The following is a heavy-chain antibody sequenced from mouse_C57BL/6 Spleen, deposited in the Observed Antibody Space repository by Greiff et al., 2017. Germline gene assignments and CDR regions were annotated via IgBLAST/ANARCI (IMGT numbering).Heavy chain of an antibody. CDR2: ISSGGDYI. CDR3: TRDRYYGSSFDY. Sequence: EVKLVESGEGLVKPGGSLKLSCAASGFTFSSYAMSWVRQTPEKRLEWVAYISSGGDYIYYADTVKGRFTISRDNARNTLYLQMSSLKSEDTAMYYCTRDRYYGSSFDYWGQGTTLTVSS. J-gene: IGHJ2*01. D-gene: IGHD1-1*01. CDR1: GFTFSSYA. V-gene: IGHV5-9-1*02.